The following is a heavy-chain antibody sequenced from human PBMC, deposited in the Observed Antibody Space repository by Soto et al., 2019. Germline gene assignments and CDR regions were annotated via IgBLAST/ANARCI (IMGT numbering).Heavy chain of an antibody. D-gene: IGHD3-22*01. V-gene: IGHV4-59*01. J-gene: IGHJ5*02. CDR3: ARDSSGYHYGWFDP. CDR1: AGSIGSYY. Sequence: QVQLQESGPGLVKPSEILSLTCTVSAGSIGSYYWSWIRQPPGKGLEWIGYIDYSGSTTYIPSLKSRVTISVDTSKNQFSLKLSSVTAADTAVYYCARDSSGYHYGWFDPWGQGTLVTVSS. CDR2: IDYSGST.